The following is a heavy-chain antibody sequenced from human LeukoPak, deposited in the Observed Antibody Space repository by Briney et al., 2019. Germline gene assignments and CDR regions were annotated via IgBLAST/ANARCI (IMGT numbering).Heavy chain of an antibody. J-gene: IGHJ6*02. D-gene: IGHD4-17*01. Sequence: GGSLRLSCAASGFTFSNYAMSWVRQAPGKGLEWVSTISVNGGRTYYAGSVKGRFTISRDNSKNTLYLQMNSLRAEDTAVYYCANDNYGDYKDYYYYGMDVWGQGTTVTVSS. CDR3: ANDNYGDYKDYYYYGMDV. V-gene: IGHV3-23*01. CDR2: ISVNGGRT. CDR1: GFTFSNYA.